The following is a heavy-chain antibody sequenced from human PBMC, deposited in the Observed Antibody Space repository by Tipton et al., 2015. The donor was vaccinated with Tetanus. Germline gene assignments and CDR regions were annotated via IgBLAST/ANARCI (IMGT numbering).Heavy chain of an antibody. CDR3: ARDMGVGFCSTARGFSAGPGVVV. D-gene: IGHD1-26*01. J-gene: IGHJ6*01. V-gene: IGHV3-33*01. CDR1: GFTFRNYG. Sequence: SLRLSCAASGFTFRNYGIHWVRQAPGRGLEWVAVVWDGGRSKYYADSVEGRFTISRDNSKNTVYLQMNNLRVEDTALYYCARDMGVGFCSTARGFSAGPGVVVCGHGASVIVSS. CDR2: VWDGGRSK.